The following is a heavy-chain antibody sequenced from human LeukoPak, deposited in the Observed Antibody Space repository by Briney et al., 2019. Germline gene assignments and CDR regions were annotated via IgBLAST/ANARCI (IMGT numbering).Heavy chain of an antibody. CDR1: GYTFTSYA. CDR3: ARLPGGLGRYYFEY. J-gene: IGHJ4*02. D-gene: IGHD3-16*02. V-gene: IGHV1-3*01. Sequence: GASVKVSCKASGYTFTSYAMHWVRQAPGQRLEWMGWINAGNGNTKYSQKFQGRVTITRDTSASTAYMELSGLRSEDAAVYYCARLPGGLGRYYFEYWGQGTLVAVSS. CDR2: INAGNGNT.